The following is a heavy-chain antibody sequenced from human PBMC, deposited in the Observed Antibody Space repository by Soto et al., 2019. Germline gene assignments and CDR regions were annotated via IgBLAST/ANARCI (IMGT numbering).Heavy chain of an antibody. D-gene: IGHD6-19*01. CDR2: IIPILGIA. Sequence: SVKVSCKASGGTFSSYTISWVRQALGQGLEWMGRIIPILGIANYAQRFQGRVTITADKSTSTAYMELSSLRSEDTAVYYCVREHSSGWYNYWGQGTLVTVSS. J-gene: IGHJ4*02. CDR3: VREHSSGWYNY. CDR1: GGTFSSYT. V-gene: IGHV1-69*04.